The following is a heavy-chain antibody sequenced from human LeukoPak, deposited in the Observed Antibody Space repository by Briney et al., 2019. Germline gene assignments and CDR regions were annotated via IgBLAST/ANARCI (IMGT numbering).Heavy chain of an antibody. CDR2: INPSGGST. Sequence: ASVKVSCTASGYTSTSYYMHWVRQAPGQGLEWMGIINPSGGSTGYAQKFQGRVTMTRDTSTSTVYMELSSLRSEDTAVYYCARDSGRYSGYDSYFDYWGQGTLVTVSS. D-gene: IGHD5-12*01. V-gene: IGHV1-46*01. CDR3: ARDSGRYSGYDSYFDY. J-gene: IGHJ4*02. CDR1: GYTSTSYY.